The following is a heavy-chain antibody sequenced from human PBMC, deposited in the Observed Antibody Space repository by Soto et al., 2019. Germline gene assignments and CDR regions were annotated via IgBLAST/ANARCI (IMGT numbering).Heavy chain of an antibody. CDR3: ARDIQSVGPRANDAFDV. Sequence: QVQLVQSGAELKKPGASVNISCTASGFTFSDNLINWVRQVPGQGLEWMGWLNPDTGNTRYSEKFQGRVTISRNPSASIAYLELIGVENEDTALYFCARDIQSVGPRANDAFDVWGQGTMLTVSS. CDR1: GFTFSDNL. CDR2: LNPDTGNT. J-gene: IGHJ3*01. D-gene: IGHD5-18*01. V-gene: IGHV1-3*01.